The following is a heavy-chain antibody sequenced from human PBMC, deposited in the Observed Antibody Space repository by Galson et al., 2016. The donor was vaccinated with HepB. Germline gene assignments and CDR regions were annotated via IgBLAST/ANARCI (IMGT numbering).Heavy chain of an antibody. CDR3: TTGSLTKLTHGEDH. J-gene: IGHJ4*02. V-gene: IGHV3-15*01. Sequence: SLRLSCAASGFTFTTAWMSWFRQAPGKGLEWVGRIKSNSDGGTAEHAASVRCRFTISRDDSRNTLYLQLNSLKTEDTAVYYCTTGSLTKLTHGEDHWGQGTLVTVSS. CDR1: GFTFTTAW. CDR2: IKSNSDGGTA. D-gene: IGHD2-8*01.